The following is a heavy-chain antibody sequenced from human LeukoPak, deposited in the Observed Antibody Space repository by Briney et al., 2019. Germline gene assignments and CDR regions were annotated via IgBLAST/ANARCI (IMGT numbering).Heavy chain of an antibody. Sequence: GGSLRLSCAASGFTFNSYAMSWVRQAPGKGLEWVSTISGSGGSTYYADSVKGRFTISRDNSKNTLYLQMNSLRAEDTAVYYCAKDFGHYDILTGYYFGGYFDCWGQGTLVTVSS. J-gene: IGHJ4*02. CDR2: ISGSGGST. D-gene: IGHD3-9*01. CDR1: GFTFNSYA. CDR3: AKDFGHYDILTGYYFGGYFDC. V-gene: IGHV3-23*01.